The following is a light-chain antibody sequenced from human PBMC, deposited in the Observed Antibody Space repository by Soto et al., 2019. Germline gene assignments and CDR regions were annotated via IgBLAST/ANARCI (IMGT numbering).Light chain of an antibody. CDR3: QQYYNSVLT. CDR1: EILSSSY. CDR2: DAS. V-gene: IGKV3-20*01. Sequence: EIVLTPPPSTLLLAPGQGAILSRRASEILSSSYLAWYQQKPGQAPRLLIYDASGRATGIPDRFSGSGSGTDFTLTISSLQPEDSASYYCQQYYNSVLTFGGGTKVDI. J-gene: IGKJ4*01.